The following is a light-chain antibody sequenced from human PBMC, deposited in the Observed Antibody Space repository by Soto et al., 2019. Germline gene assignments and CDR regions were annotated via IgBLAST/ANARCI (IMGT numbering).Light chain of an antibody. J-gene: IGLJ1*01. CDR3: AAWDASLDGYV. Sequence: QSVLTQPPSASGTPGQRVTISCSTSSSNLGDNTVNWYQHVPGTAPKLLIYSYDQRPSGVPDRFSGSKSGTSASLAISGLQSEDEADYYCAAWDASLDGYVFGTGTXVTVL. CDR1: SSNLGDNT. V-gene: IGLV1-44*01. CDR2: SYD.